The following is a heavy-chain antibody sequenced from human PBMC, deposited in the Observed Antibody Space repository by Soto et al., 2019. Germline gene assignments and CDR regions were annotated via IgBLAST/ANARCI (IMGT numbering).Heavy chain of an antibody. CDR1: GFTFSSYA. CDR2: ISGSGGST. Sequence: EVQLLESGGGLVQPGGSLRLSCAASGFTFSSYAMSWVRQAPGKGLEWVSAISGSGGSTYYADSVKGRFTISRDNSKNTLYLQMNSLRAEDTAVYYCAKDQSITMVRGVIIASHYYYMDVWGKGTTVTVSS. J-gene: IGHJ6*03. V-gene: IGHV3-23*01. CDR3: AKDQSITMVRGVIIASHYYYMDV. D-gene: IGHD3-10*01.